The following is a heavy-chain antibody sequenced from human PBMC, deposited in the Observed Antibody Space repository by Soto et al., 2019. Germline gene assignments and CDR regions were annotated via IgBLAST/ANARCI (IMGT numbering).Heavy chain of an antibody. CDR1: GFTFSSYG. CDR2: ISYDGSNK. Sequence: QVQLVESGGGVVQPGRSLRLSCAASGFTFSSYGMHWVRQAPGKGLEWVAVISYDGSNKYYADSVKGRFTISRDNSKNRXYLQMNSLRAEDTAVYYCAKEVVVLVPAAPPGMDVWGQGTTVTVSS. V-gene: IGHV3-30*18. CDR3: AKEVVVLVPAAPPGMDV. D-gene: IGHD2-2*01. J-gene: IGHJ6*02.